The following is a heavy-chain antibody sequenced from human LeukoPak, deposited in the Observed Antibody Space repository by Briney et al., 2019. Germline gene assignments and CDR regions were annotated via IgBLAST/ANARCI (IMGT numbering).Heavy chain of an antibody. CDR3: AKDDRSVRGVIYY. Sequence: PGGSLRLSCAASGFTFSSYGMSWVRQAPGKGLEWVSAISGSGGSTYYADSVKGRFTISRDNSKNTLYLQMNSLRAEDTAVYYCAKDDRSVRGVIYYWGQGTLVTVSS. CDR2: ISGSGGST. V-gene: IGHV3-23*01. D-gene: IGHD3-10*01. CDR1: GFTFSSYG. J-gene: IGHJ4*02.